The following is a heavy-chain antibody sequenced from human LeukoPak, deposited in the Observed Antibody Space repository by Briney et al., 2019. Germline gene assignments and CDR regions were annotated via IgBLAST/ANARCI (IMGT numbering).Heavy chain of an antibody. J-gene: IGHJ4*02. D-gene: IGHD2-15*01. V-gene: IGHV3-30*02. Sequence: GGSLRLSWAASGFTFSSYGMHWVRQAPGKGLEWVAFIRYDGSNKYYADSVKGRFTISRDNSKNTLYLQMNSLRTEDTAVYYFAKGSVVVVAATRIPSAPDYWGQGTLVTVSS. CDR3: AKGSVVVVAATRIPSAPDY. CDR2: IRYDGSNK. CDR1: GFTFSSYG.